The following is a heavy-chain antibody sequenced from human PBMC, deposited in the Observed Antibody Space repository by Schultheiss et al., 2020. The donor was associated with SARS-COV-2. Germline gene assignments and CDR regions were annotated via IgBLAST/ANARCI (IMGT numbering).Heavy chain of an antibody. D-gene: IGHD3-22*01. J-gene: IGHJ6*02. CDR3: ARDRSGYPPRYGMDV. Sequence: SQTLSLTCTVSGGSISSYYWSWIRQPPGKGLEWIGEINHSGSTNYNPSLKSRVTISVDTSKNQFSLKLSSVTAADTAVYYCARDRSGYPPRYGMDVWGQGTTVTVSS. CDR1: GGSISSYY. CDR2: INHSGST. V-gene: IGHV4-59*01.